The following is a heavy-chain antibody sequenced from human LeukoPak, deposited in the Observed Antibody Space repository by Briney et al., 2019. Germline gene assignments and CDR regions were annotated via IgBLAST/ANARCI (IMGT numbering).Heavy chain of an antibody. CDR3: ARTNSLYYYDSSGPYDNFDY. Sequence: GGSLKISCQASGYSFTNYCIGWVRQMPGKGLEWMGIIYPGDSDTRYSPSFQGQVTISADKSISTAYLQWSSLKASDTAMYYCARTNSLYYYDSSGPYDNFDYWGQGTLVTVSS. V-gene: IGHV5-51*01. CDR1: GYSFTNYC. CDR2: IYPGDSDT. D-gene: IGHD3-22*01. J-gene: IGHJ4*02.